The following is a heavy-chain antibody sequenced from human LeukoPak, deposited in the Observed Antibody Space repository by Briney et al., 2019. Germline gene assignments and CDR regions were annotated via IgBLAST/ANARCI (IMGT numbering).Heavy chain of an antibody. CDR2: VRYDGSNE. V-gene: IGHV3-30*02. J-gene: IGHJ4*02. CDR3: ARTRDGPFDY. CDR1: GFVFGDYA. Sequence: GGSLRLSCAASGFVFGDYAMHWVRQAPGKGLEWVAFVRYDGSNEYYADSMKGRFTISRDNAKNSLYLQMNSLRAEDTAFYYCARTRDGPFDYWGQGTLVTVSS. D-gene: IGHD5-24*01.